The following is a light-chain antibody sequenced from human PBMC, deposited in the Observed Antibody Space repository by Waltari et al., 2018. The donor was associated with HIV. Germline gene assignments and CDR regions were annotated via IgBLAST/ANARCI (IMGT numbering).Light chain of an antibody. J-gene: IGKJ1*01. Sequence: EIVLTQSPGTLSLSPGERATLSCRASQSVSSSYLAWYQQTPGQAPRLLIYGASSRATGIPDRFSGSGSGTDFTLTISRLEPEDFAVYYCQQYGSSRTFGQGTKVEIK. CDR3: QQYGSSRT. CDR2: GAS. V-gene: IGKV3-20*01. CDR1: QSVSSSY.